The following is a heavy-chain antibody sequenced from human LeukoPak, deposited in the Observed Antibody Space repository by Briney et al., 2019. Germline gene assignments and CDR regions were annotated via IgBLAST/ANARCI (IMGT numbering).Heavy chain of an antibody. Sequence: SQTLSLTCTVSGGSMTSDSYYWSWIRQPPGKGLEWIGEITHSGSTTYNPSLKSRVTISLDTSKNQFSLRLSSVTAADTAVYYCARHLPSPKLQFYFDSWGQGTLVTVSS. J-gene: IGHJ4*02. D-gene: IGHD5-24*01. CDR2: ITHSGST. V-gene: IGHV4-39*01. CDR3: ARHLPSPKLQFYFDS. CDR1: GGSMTSDSYY.